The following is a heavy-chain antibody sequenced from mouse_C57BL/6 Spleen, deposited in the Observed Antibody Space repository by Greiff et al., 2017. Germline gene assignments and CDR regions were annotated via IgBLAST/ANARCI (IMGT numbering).Heavy chain of an antibody. CDR3: VRKPGSSCSWFAY. V-gene: IGHV10-3*01. Sequence: EVKPVESGGGLVQPKGSLKLLCAASGFPFNTHAMPRVRPAPGKGLEWVARIRSNSSNYATYYDDPVKDRFTISKDDSQSLHSLQKNNLKTEDTSMDYCVRKPGSSCSWFAYWGQGTLVTVSA. CDR2: IRSNSSNYAT. J-gene: IGHJ3*01. D-gene: IGHD1-1*01. CDR1: GFPFNTHA.